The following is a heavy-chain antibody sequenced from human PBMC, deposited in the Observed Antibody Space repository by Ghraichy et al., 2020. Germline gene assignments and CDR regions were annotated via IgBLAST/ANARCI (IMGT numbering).Heavy chain of an antibody. CDR3: ARSAVTTFGPWYFDL. V-gene: IGHV1-69*13. J-gene: IGHJ2*01. CDR1: GGTFSSYG. CDR2: IIPIFGTA. D-gene: IGHD4-17*01. Sequence: SVKVSCKASGGTFSSYGISWVRQAPGQGLEWMGGIIPIFGTANYAQKFQGRVTITADESTSTAYMELSSLRSEDTAVYYCARSAVTTFGPWYFDLWGRGTLVTVSS.